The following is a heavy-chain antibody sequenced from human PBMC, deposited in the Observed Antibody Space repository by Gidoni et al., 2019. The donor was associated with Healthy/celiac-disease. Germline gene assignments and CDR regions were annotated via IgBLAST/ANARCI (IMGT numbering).Heavy chain of an antibody. CDR1: EYRFTSYW. J-gene: IGHJ4*02. CDR2: ILPGDSDT. Sequence: EVQLAQAGAALKKLEESLKICCMGSEYRFTSYWIGWLRQMPGKGLEWMGIILPGDSDTRYGPFFQGQVTISADKSISTAYLQWSSLKASDTAMYYCARCGRRMPFDYWGQGTLVTVSS. D-gene: IGHD2-2*01. CDR3: ARCGRRMPFDY. V-gene: IGHV5-51*01.